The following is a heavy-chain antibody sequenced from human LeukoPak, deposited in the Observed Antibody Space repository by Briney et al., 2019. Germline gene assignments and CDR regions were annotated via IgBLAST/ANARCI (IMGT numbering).Heavy chain of an antibody. V-gene: IGHV3-21*01. CDR1: GFTFSSYS. J-gene: IGHJ3*02. CDR2: ISTSSTYI. Sequence: PGGSLRLSCVASGFTFSSYSMNWVRQAPGKGLEWVSYISTSSTYIYYADSVKGRFTISRDNAKNSLYLQMNSLRVEDTAVYYCARGPLDSFDIWGQGTMVTVSS. CDR3: ARGPLDSFDI.